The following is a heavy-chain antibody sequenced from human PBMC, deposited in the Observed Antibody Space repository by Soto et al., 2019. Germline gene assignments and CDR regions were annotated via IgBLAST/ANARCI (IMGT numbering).Heavy chain of an antibody. J-gene: IGHJ4*02. CDR3: AHSTEEYDILTGYYSFDY. Sequence: QITLKESGPTLVNPTQTLTLTCTFSGFSLSTSGVGVGWIRQPPGKALEWLALIYWDDDKRYSPSLKSRLTITKDTSKNQVVLTMTNMDPVDTATYYCAHSTEEYDILTGYYSFDYWGQGTLVTVSS. CDR2: IYWDDDK. D-gene: IGHD3-9*01. CDR1: GFSLSTSGVG. V-gene: IGHV2-5*02.